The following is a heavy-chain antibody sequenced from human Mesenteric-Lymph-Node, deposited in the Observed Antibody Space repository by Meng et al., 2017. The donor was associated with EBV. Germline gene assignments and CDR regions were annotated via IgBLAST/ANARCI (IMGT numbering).Heavy chain of an antibody. D-gene: IGHD3-16*01. CDR2: IHYSGST. V-gene: IGHV4-30-4*01. CDR1: GGSISGSDYF. J-gene: IGHJ5*02. Sequence: QVQLQESGPGLVKPSQTLSLTWAVSGGSISGSDYFWSWIRQPPGKGLEWIGYIHYSGSTYYNPSLKSRLTTSVDTSKNQFSLKLTSVTAADTAVYFCAALGSFASSIDPWGRGTLVTVSS. CDR3: AALGSFASSIDP.